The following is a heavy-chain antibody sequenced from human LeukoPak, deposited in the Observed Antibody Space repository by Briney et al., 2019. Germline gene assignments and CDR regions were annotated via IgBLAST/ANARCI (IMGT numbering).Heavy chain of an antibody. CDR2: ISSSSSYI. CDR3: ARAQGIAVAGTVY. CDR1: GFTFSSYS. Sequence: GGSLRLSCAASGFTFSSYSMNWVRQAPGKGLEWVSSISSSSSYIYYADSVKGRFTISRDNAKNSLYLQMNSLRAEDTAVYYCARAQGIAVAGTVYWGQGTLATVSS. V-gene: IGHV3-21*01. J-gene: IGHJ4*02. D-gene: IGHD6-19*01.